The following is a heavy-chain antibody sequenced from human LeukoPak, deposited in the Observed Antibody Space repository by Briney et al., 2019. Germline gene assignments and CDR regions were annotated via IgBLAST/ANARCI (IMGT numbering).Heavy chain of an antibody. CDR2: INHSGST. D-gene: IGHD6-25*01. CDR1: GGSFNNYY. J-gene: IGHJ3*01. CDR3: ARRRPATGCLNDYSGGLAFDV. Sequence: SETLSLTCAVYGGSFNNYYWSWIHQPPGKGLEWIGEINHSGSTNYSPSLKSRVTISVDTSKNQFSLKLSSVTAADTAVHYCARRRPATGCLNDYSGGLAFDVWGQGTMVTVSS. V-gene: IGHV4-34*01.